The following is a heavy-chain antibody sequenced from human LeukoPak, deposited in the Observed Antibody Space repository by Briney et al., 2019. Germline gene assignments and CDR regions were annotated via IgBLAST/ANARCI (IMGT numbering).Heavy chain of an antibody. CDR2: IYYSGST. CDR3: ARDSLQYYAFDI. D-gene: IGHD4-11*01. J-gene: IGHJ3*02. CDR1: GGSISSGDYY. V-gene: IGHV4-30-4*01. Sequence: SETLSLTCTVSGGSISSGDYYWSWIRQPPGKGLEWIGYIYYSGSTYYNPSLKSRVTISVDTSKNQFSLKLSSVTAADTAVYYCARDSLQYYAFDIWGQGTMVTVSS.